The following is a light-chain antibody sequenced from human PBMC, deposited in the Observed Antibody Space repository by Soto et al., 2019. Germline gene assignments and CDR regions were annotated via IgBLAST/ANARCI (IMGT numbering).Light chain of an antibody. CDR3: QQYGSSPIP. CDR2: GAS. V-gene: IGKV3-20*01. CDR1: QSVSSNY. Sequence: EIVLTQSPGTLSLSPGERATLSCRASQSVSSNYLAWYQQKYGQAPRLLIYGASSRATGIPDSFSGSGSGTDFTLTISRLEPEDFAVYYCQQYGSSPIPFGQGTRLEIK. J-gene: IGKJ5*01.